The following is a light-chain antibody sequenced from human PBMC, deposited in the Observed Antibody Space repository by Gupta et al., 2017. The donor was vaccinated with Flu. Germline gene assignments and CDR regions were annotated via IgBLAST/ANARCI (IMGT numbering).Light chain of an antibody. CDR2: YKSDSDK. J-gene: IGLJ1*01. CDR1: SGINVTTKR. CDR3: LTWHNNTYI. V-gene: IGLV5-45*02. Sequence: QAVVTPPSSLSASPGTSASLPCTFDSGINVTTKRIYWFQQKPGSPPHYLLRYKSDSDKQHGSGVPSRFSGFKDGSTNAGILLISGLQAEDEADYYCLTWHNNTYIFGPGTELSVL.